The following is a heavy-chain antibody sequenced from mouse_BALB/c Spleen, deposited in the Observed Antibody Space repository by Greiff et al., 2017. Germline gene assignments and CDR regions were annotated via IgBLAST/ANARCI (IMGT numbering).Heavy chain of an antibody. V-gene: IGHV1S137*01. D-gene: IGHD2-3*01. Sequence: VQLQQSGAELVRPGVSVKISCKGSGYTFTDYAMHWVKQSHAKSLEWIGVISTYYGDASYNQKFKGKATMSVDKSSSTAYMELARLTSEDSAIYYCARGDGYYVQYYFDYWGQGTTLTVSS. CDR2: ISTYYGDA. CDR1: GYTFTDYA. CDR3: ARGDGYYVQYYFDY. J-gene: IGHJ2*01.